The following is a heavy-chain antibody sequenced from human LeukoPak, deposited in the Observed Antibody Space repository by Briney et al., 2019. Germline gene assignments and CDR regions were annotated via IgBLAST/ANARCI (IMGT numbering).Heavy chain of an antibody. D-gene: IGHD6-6*01. J-gene: IGHJ5*02. CDR1: GGTFSSYA. Sequence: ASVKVSCKASGGTFSSYAISWVRQAPGQGLEWMGGIIPIFGTANYAQKFQGRVTITADESTSTAYMDLSSLRSEDTAVYYCASGGLVGPNWFNPWGQGTLVTVSS. V-gene: IGHV1-69*13. CDR3: ASGGLVGPNWFNP. CDR2: IIPIFGTA.